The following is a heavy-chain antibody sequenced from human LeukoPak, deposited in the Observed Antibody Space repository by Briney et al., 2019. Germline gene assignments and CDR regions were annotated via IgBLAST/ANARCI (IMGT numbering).Heavy chain of an antibody. D-gene: IGHD6-13*01. Sequence: GASVKVSCKASGYTFTSYYMHWVRQAPGQGLEWMGIINPSGGSTGYAQKFQGRATMTRDMSTSTVYMELSSLRSEDTAVYYCATGIAAAGTWGQGTLVTVSS. CDR3: ATGIAAAGT. V-gene: IGHV1-46*01. J-gene: IGHJ4*02. CDR1: GYTFTSYY. CDR2: INPSGGST.